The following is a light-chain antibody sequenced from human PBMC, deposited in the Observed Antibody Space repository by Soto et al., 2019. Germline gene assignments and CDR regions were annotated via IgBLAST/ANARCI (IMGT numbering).Light chain of an antibody. V-gene: IGKV1-33*01. Sequence: DVHMTQSPSTLSASLGDRVTMTCRASQSISTWLAWYQQKPGKAPKLLIYDASNLETGVPSRFSGSGSGTDFTFTISSLQPEDIATYYCQQYDNLPLTFGQGTRLEIK. CDR1: QSISTW. J-gene: IGKJ5*01. CDR3: QQYDNLPLT. CDR2: DAS.